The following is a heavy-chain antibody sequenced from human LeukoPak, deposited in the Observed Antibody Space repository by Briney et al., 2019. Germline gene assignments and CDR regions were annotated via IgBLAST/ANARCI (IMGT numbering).Heavy chain of an antibody. CDR2: IYYSGST. V-gene: IGHV4-59*08. CDR3: ARRGPLGYGDAWYFDL. Sequence: SETLSLTCTVSGGSISSYYWSWIRQPPGKGLEWIGYIYYSGSTNYNPSLKSRVTISVDTSKNQFSLKLSSVTAADTAVYYCARRGPLGYGDAWYFDLWGRGTLVTVSS. CDR1: GGSISSYY. J-gene: IGHJ2*01. D-gene: IGHD4-17*01.